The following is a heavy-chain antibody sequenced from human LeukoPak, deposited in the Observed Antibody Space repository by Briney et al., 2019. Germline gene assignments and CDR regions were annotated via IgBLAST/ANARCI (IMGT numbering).Heavy chain of an antibody. J-gene: IGHJ4*02. Sequence: SETLSLTCTVSGYTISSGYYWGWIRQTPGRGLEWIGSFYYRGTTYYNPSLKSRVTISVDTSKNQFSLKLRSVTAADTAVYYCARHDRSGYDSRGLFDYWGQGTLVTVSS. CDR1: GYTISSGYY. CDR2: FYYRGTT. D-gene: IGHD5-12*01. CDR3: ARHDRSGYDSRGLFDY. V-gene: IGHV4-38-2*02.